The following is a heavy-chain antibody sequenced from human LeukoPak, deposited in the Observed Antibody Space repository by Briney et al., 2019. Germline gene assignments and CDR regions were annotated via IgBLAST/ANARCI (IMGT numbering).Heavy chain of an antibody. CDR2: IYSDDSDT. D-gene: IGHD4-11*01. V-gene: IGHV5-51*01. J-gene: IGHJ6*03. CDR1: GYRFTSYW. CDR3: ARRAVTSSTDLSYYYYYMDV. Sequence: GESLKISCKGSGYRFTSYWIGWVRQMPGKGLEWMGLIYSDDSDTRYSPSFQGQVTISADKSISTAYLQWSSLKASDTAMYYCARRAVTSSTDLSYYYYYMDVWGKGTTVTVSS.